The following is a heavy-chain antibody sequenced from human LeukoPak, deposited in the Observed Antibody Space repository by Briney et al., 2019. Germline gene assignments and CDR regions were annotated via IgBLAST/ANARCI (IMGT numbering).Heavy chain of an antibody. V-gene: IGHV1-18*01. Sequence: GASVKVSCKASGYTYTTDGISWVRQAPGQGLEWMGWIDTYSGKTNYARKFQGRVTMTSDTSTSTAYMELRSLRSDDTAVYYCARDRGIAEADSFDPWGQGTLVTVS. D-gene: IGHD6-13*01. CDR3: ARDRGIAEADSFDP. J-gene: IGHJ5*02. CDR2: IDTYSGKT. CDR1: GYTYTTDG.